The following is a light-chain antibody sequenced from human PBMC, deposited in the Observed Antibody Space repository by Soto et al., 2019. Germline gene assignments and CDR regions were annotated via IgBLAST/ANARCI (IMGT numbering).Light chain of an antibody. V-gene: IGKV1-5*03. Sequence: DIQMTQSPSTLSASVGVRVTITCRASQSISSWLAWYQQKPGKAPKLLIYTASSLESGVPSRFSGSGSGTEFTLTISSLQPDDFATYYCQQYNRYWTFGQGTKVEIK. CDR2: TAS. CDR3: QQYNRYWT. CDR1: QSISSW. J-gene: IGKJ1*01.